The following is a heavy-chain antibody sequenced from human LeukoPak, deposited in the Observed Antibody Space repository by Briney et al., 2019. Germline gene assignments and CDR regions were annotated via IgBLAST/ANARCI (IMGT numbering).Heavy chain of an antibody. Sequence: GGSLRLSCAASGFTFSSYAMSWVRQAPGKGLEWVSAISGSGGSTYYADSVKGRFTISRDNSKNTLYLQMNSLRAEDTAVYYCAKDNLRAYYDSSGYYTDYWGQGTLVTVSS. V-gene: IGHV3-23*01. J-gene: IGHJ4*02. CDR3: AKDNLRAYYDSSGYYTDY. CDR1: GFTFSSYA. CDR2: ISGSGGST. D-gene: IGHD3-22*01.